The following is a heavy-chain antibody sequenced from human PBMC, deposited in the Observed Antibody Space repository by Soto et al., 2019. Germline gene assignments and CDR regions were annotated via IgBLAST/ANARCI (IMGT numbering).Heavy chain of an antibody. CDR3: LRESQYSTSWQRFDS. J-gene: IGHJ4*02. Sequence: QVQLVQSGGELKKPGASVKVSCKASGYTFTNYATTWVRQAPGRGLEWMGWDTTYTGNPNYAQIFQGTVTMTTDTSTGTSKTVPRGLKPHDTAISYCLRESQYSTSWQRFDSWGQGTLATVSS. CDR2: DTTYTGNP. V-gene: IGHV1-18*01. CDR1: GYTFTNYA. D-gene: IGHD6-13*01.